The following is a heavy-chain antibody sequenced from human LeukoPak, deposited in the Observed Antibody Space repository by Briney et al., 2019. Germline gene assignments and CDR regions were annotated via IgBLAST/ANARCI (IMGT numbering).Heavy chain of an antibody. V-gene: IGHV3-23*01. Sequence: GGSLRLSCAASGFTFSSYAMSWVRQAPGKGLEWVSAISGSGGSTYYADSVKGRFTISRDNSKNTLYLQMNSLRAEDTAVYYCAKDRFHGGNTETYYFDYWGQGTLVTVSS. J-gene: IGHJ4*02. CDR2: ISGSGGST. CDR1: GFTFSSYA. CDR3: AKDRFHGGNTETYYFDY. D-gene: IGHD4-23*01.